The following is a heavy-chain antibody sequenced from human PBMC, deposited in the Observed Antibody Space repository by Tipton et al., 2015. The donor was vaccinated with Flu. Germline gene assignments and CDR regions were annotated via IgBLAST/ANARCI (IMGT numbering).Heavy chain of an antibody. J-gene: IGHJ3*02. Sequence: TLSLTCTVSGVSISSSAYYWGWIRQPPGKGLEWIGSVYYSGTTYYNPSLKSRVTISVDTSKNQFSLNLSSVTASDTAVYYCARPAVPNAYDGFDIWGQGTMVTVSS. D-gene: IGHD2-21*01. V-gene: IGHV4-39*01. CDR3: ARPAVPNAYDGFDI. CDR1: GVSISSSAYY. CDR2: VYYSGTT.